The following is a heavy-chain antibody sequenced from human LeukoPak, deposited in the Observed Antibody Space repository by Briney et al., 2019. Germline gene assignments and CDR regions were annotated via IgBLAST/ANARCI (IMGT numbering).Heavy chain of an antibody. D-gene: IGHD3-9*01. J-gene: IGHJ4*02. V-gene: IGHV4-39*01. CDR1: GGSVSSSTYY. Sequence: TSETLSLTCTVSGGSVSSSTYYWGWIRQPPGKGLEWIGNIYYSGSAYYNPSLTSRVTMSVDTSNNQFSLKTHSVTAADTAVYYCARLSKGRFFDYIFDYWGQGTLVTVSS. CDR3: ARLSKGRFFDYIFDY. CDR2: IYYSGSA.